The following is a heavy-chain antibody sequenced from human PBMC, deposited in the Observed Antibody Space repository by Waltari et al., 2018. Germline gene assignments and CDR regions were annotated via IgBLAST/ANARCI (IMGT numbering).Heavy chain of an antibody. CDR3: ARSNDYGDLLDY. V-gene: IGHV2-26*01. CDR1: GFSLSNARMG. D-gene: IGHD4-17*01. Sequence: QVTLKESGPVPVKPTETLTLTCTVSGFSLSNARMGVSWIRQPPGKALEWLAHIFSNDEKSYSTSLKSRLTISKDTSKSQVVLTMTNMDPVDTATYYCARSNDYGDLLDYWGQGTLVTVSS. J-gene: IGHJ4*02. CDR2: IFSNDEK.